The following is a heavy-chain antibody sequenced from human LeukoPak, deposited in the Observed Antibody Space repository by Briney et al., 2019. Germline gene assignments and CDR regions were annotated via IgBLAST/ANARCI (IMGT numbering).Heavy chain of an antibody. CDR2: IYRDGET. CDR1: GFTVSGSY. J-gene: IGHJ4*02. V-gene: IGHV3-53*01. CDR3: AKERGDY. Sequence: GGSLRLSCVASGFTVSGSYLSWVRQAPGKELEWVSVIYRDGETYYAGSVKGRYTISRDNSKNTLYLQMNSLRAEDTAVYYCAKERGDYWGQGTLVTVSS.